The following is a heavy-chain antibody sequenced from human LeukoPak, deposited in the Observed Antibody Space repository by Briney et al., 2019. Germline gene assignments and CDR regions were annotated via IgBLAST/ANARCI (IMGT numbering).Heavy chain of an antibody. CDR3: ARDYFGAGILDY. Sequence: GGSLRLPCAASGFTFSSYEMNWVRQAPGKGLEWVSYISSSGSTIYYGDSVKGRFTISRDNAKNSLYLQMNSLRAEDTAVYYCARDYFGAGILDYWGQGTLVSVSS. CDR1: GFTFSSYE. J-gene: IGHJ4*02. D-gene: IGHD3-10*01. CDR2: ISSSGSTI. V-gene: IGHV3-48*03.